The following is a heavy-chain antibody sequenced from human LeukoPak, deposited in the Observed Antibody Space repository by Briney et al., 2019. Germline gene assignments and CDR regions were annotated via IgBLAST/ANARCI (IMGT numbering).Heavy chain of an antibody. D-gene: IGHD6-19*01. V-gene: IGHV4-59*05. CDR2: IYYSGST. J-gene: IGHJ4*02. CDR3: ARRTGFDSGHYFDY. Sequence: SETLSLTCTVSGGSISSYYWSWIRQPPGKGLEWIGSIYYSGSTYYYPSLKSRVTISIDTSKNQFSLKLSSVTAADTAVYYCARRTGFDSGHYFDYWGQGILVTVSS. CDR1: GGSISSYY.